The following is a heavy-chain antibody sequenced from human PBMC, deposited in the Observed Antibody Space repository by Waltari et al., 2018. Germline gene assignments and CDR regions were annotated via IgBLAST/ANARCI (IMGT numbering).Heavy chain of an antibody. CDR2: IYHSGST. J-gene: IGHJ2*01. CDR3: AREPIVGATAFWYFDL. V-gene: IGHV4-38-2*02. CDR1: GYSISSGYY. D-gene: IGHD1-26*01. Sequence: QVQLQESGPGLVKPSETLSLTCTVSGYSISSGYYWGWIRQPPGKGLEWIGSIYHSGSTYDNPSLKSRVTISVETSKNQFSLKLSSVTAADTAVYYCAREPIVGATAFWYFDLWGRGTLVTVSS.